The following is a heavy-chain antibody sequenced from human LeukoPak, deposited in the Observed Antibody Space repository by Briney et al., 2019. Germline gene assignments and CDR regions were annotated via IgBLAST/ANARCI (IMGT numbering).Heavy chain of an antibody. D-gene: IGHD3/OR15-3a*01. Sequence: ASVKVSCKASGYTFTGYYMHWVRQAPGQGLEWMGWVNPNSGDTNYAQKFQGRVTMTRDTSISTAYMELSRLRSDGTAVYYCAKGTAMIYYFDYWGQGTLVTVSS. J-gene: IGHJ4*02. CDR2: VNPNSGDT. CDR3: AKGTAMIYYFDY. CDR1: GYTFTGYY. V-gene: IGHV1-2*02.